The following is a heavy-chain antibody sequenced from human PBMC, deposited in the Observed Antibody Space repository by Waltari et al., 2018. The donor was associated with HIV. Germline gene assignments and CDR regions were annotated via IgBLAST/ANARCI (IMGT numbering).Heavy chain of an antibody. Sequence: EVKLVESGGGLVQPGGSLRLSCEASGFTVSTNYMSWVRQGPGMGQGWVSIIDRDRNTRYADSVKGRFTIARDSSKNMVYLQMKSLRGEDTAVYYCANSDAYSNYYYGMDVWGQGTTVTVSS. CDR2: IDRDRNT. J-gene: IGHJ6*02. CDR3: ANSDAYSNYYYGMDV. CDR1: GFTVSTNY. D-gene: IGHD4-4*01. V-gene: IGHV3-66*01.